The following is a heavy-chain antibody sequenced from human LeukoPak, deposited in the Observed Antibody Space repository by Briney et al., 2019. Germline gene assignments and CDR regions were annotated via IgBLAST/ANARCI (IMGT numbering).Heavy chain of an antibody. V-gene: IGHV3-53*01. CDR3: ARGPGDSSSPFDY. CDR2: IYSGGST. Sequence: GGSLRLSCAASGFTVSSNYMSWVRQAPGKGLEWVSVIYSGGSTYYADSVKGRFTISRDNSKNTLYLQMNSLRAEDAAVYYCARGPGDSSSPFDYWGQGTLVTVSS. CDR1: GFTVSSNY. J-gene: IGHJ4*02. D-gene: IGHD6-6*01.